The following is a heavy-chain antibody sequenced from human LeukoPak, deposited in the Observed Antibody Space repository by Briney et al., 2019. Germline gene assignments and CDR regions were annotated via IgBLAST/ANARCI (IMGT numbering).Heavy chain of an antibody. Sequence: PGGSLRLSCAASGFTSSAIHWVRQSPGKGLEWLAIISFDGAYRYYADSVKGRFTISRDISKNTFYLQMSSLTADDAALYYSAKDQQGGAGSGRFDYWGQGTLVTVSS. D-gene: IGHD3-10*01. CDR3: AKDQQGGAGSGRFDY. J-gene: IGHJ4*02. V-gene: IGHV3-30*04. CDR1: GFTSSA. CDR2: ISFDGAYR.